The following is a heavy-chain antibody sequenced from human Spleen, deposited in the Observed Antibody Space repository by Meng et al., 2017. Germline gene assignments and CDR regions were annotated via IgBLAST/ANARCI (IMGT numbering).Heavy chain of an antibody. D-gene: IGHD2-15*01. CDR1: GGSFSGYY. CDR2: IYYSGST. CDR3: ARVRVVVTARWFDP. Sequence: SETLSLTCAVYGGSFSGYYWSWIRQPPGKGLEWIGYIYYSGSTNYNPSLKSRVTISVDTSKNQFSLKLSSVTAADTAVYYCARVRVVVTARWFDPWGQGTLVTVSS. J-gene: IGHJ5*02. V-gene: IGHV4-59*12.